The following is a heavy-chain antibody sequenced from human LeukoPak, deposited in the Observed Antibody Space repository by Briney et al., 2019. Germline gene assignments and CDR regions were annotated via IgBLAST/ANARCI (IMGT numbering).Heavy chain of an antibody. Sequence: GGSLRLSCAASGFTFSSYGMHWVRQAPAKGLEWVAVIWYDGSNKYYAGSVKGRFTISRGNSKNTLYLQMNSLRAEDTAVYYCARDLKRPSDYDDYWGQGTLVTVSS. CDR2: IWYDGSNK. D-gene: IGHD6-19*01. V-gene: IGHV3-33*01. CDR3: ARDLKRPSDYDDY. CDR1: GFTFSSYG. J-gene: IGHJ4*02.